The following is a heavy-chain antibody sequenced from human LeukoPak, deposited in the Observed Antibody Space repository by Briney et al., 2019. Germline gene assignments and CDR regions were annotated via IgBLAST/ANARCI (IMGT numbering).Heavy chain of an antibody. CDR1: GFTFSSYG. CDR2: IRYDGSNK. V-gene: IGHV3-33*08. CDR3: ARRAGAYSHPYDY. J-gene: IGHJ4*02. D-gene: IGHD4/OR15-4a*01. Sequence: PGRSLRLSCAASGFTFSSYGMHWVRQAPGKGLEWVAFIRYDGSNKYYADSVKGRFTISRDNSMNTLYLQMNSLSAEDTAVYYCARRAGAYSHPYDYWGQGTLVTVSS.